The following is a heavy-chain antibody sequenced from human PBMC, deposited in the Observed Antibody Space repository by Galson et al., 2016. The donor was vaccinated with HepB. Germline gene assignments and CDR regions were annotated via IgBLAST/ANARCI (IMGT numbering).Heavy chain of an antibody. CDR1: GDSLINDNW. J-gene: IGHJ4*02. D-gene: IGHD2-15*01. V-gene: IGHV4-4*02. Sequence: SETLSLTCSVSGDSLINDNWWNWVHQPPGKGLEWIGQIHQNGMTNYNPSLKNRATISLDNSKNQFFLKLNSVTATDTALYFCVREYCSGGTCHGFDKWGQGTLATVSS. CDR3: VREYCSGGTCHGFDK. CDR2: IHQNGMT.